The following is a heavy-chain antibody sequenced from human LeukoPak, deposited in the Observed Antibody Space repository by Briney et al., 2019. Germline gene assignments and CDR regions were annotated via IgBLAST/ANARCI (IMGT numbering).Heavy chain of an antibody. D-gene: IGHD1-26*01. CDR2: TSAYNGNT. V-gene: IGHV1-18*01. J-gene: IGHJ3*02. CDR3: ARYSGNYYVYAFDI. CDR1: GYTLTSFG. Sequence: ASVKVSCKASGYTLTSFGITWVRQAPGQALEWMGWTSAYNGNTNYAQKLQGRVTMTTDTSTSTAYMELRSLRSDDTAVYYCARYSGNYYVYAFDIWGQGTMVTVS.